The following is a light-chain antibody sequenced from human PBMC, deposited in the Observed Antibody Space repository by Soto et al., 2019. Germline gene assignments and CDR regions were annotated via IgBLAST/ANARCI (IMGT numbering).Light chain of an antibody. V-gene: IGLV2-8*01. J-gene: IGLJ3*02. CDR3: TSYAGSNIWV. Sequence: QSALTQPPSASGYPGQSVTISCTGTSSDVGAYNYVSWYQQYPGKAPKLMIYEVNKRPSGVPDRFSGSKSGKTASLTVSGLQPEDEADYHYTSYAGSNIWVFGGGTKLTVL. CDR1: SSDVGAYNY. CDR2: EVN.